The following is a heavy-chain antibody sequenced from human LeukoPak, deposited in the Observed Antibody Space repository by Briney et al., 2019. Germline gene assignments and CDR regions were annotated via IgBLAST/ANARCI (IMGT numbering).Heavy chain of an antibody. V-gene: IGHV1-69*13. CDR2: IIPIFGTA. CDR3: ARVALDRGNSERDDGVGYGYYYYGMDV. J-gene: IGHJ6*02. D-gene: IGHD4-23*01. CDR1: GGTFSSYA. Sequence: SVKVSCKDSGGTFSSYAISWVRQAPGQGLEWMGGIIPIFGTANYAQKFQGRVTITADESTSTAYMELSSLRSEDTAVYYCARVALDRGNSERDDGVGYGYYYYGMDVWGQGTTVTVSS.